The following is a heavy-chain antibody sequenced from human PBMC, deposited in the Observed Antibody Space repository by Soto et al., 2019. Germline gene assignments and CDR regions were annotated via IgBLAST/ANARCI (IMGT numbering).Heavy chain of an antibody. CDR3: ASDYYDILTGYLRSRYYYGMDV. Sequence: PGGSLRLSCAASGFTFSSYAMSWVRQAPGKGLEWVSYISSSSSTIYYADSVKGRFTISRDNAKNSLYLQMNSLSDEDTAVYYCASDYYDILTGYLRSRYYYGMDVWGQGTTVTVSS. CDR1: GFTFSSYA. CDR2: ISSSSSTI. D-gene: IGHD3-9*01. J-gene: IGHJ6*02. V-gene: IGHV3-48*02.